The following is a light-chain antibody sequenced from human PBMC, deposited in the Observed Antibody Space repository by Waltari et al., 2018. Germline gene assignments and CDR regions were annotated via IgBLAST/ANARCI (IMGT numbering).Light chain of an antibody. J-gene: IGLJ3*02. Sequence: SYVLTQPPSMSVAPGKTARITCGGNNIGGENVPWYQQKPGQAPVLVIYYDSDRPSEIPERFSGSNAGNTATLTISRVEAGDEADYYCQVWDSRSDHWVFGGGTKLTVL. CDR2: YDS. V-gene: IGLV3-21*01. CDR1: NIGGEN. CDR3: QVWDSRSDHWV.